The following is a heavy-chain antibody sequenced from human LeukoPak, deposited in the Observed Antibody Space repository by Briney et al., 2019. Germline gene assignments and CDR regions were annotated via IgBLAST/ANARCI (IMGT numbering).Heavy chain of an antibody. CDR3: ARAPSPTSYGMDV. V-gene: IGHV1-8*01. CDR1: GYTFSSYD. CDR2: MNPNSGNT. D-gene: IGHD2-2*01. Sequence: VASVKVSCKASGYTFSSYDVNWVRQATGQGLEWMGWMNPNSGNTGYAQEFQGRVTVTRNTSISTAYMEVSGLRSEDTAVYYCARAPSPTSYGMDVWGQGTTVTVSS. J-gene: IGHJ6*02.